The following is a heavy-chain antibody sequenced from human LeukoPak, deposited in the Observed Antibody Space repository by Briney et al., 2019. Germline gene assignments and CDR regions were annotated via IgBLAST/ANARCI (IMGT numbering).Heavy chain of an antibody. J-gene: IGHJ3*02. CDR2: IRFDRTEE. CDR3: AKGARNYDDSPSPYTPFDI. CDR1: GFTFHSYG. D-gene: IGHD3-22*01. Sequence: PGRSLRLSCAASGFTFHSYGMHWVRQVAGKELEWVAFIRFDRTEEYYADSVKGRFTISRDNSKNTVYLQMNSLRTDDTSVYYCAKGARNYDDSPSPYTPFDIWGQGTMVTVSS. V-gene: IGHV3-30*02.